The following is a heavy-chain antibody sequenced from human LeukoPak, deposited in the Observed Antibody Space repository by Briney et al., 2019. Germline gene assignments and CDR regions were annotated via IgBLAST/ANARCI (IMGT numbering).Heavy chain of an antibody. J-gene: IGHJ4*02. D-gene: IGHD2/OR15-2a*01. CDR3: AGVIEGGSYFDY. CDR1: GFTVSNNY. Sequence: GGSLRLSCAASGFTVSNNYMSWVRQTPGKGLEWVSLIYSGGTTYYADSVKGRFTISRDNSKNTLYLQMNSLRAEDTAVYYCAGVIEGGSYFDYWGQGTLVTVSS. CDR2: IYSGGTT. V-gene: IGHV3-66*01.